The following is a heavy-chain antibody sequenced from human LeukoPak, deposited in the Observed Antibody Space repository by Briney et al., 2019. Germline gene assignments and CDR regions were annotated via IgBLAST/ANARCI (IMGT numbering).Heavy chain of an antibody. CDR3: ARTVDSSGWYPYYYYMDV. Sequence: SETLSLTCTVSGGSVSSSGYYWAWIRQPPGKGLEWIGTIYYSGSTYYNPSLKSRVTISVDTSKNQFSLKLSSVTAADTAVYYCARTVDSSGWYPYYYYMDVWGKGTTVTISS. D-gene: IGHD6-19*01. CDR1: GGSVSSSGYY. CDR2: IYYSGST. V-gene: IGHV4-39*07. J-gene: IGHJ6*03.